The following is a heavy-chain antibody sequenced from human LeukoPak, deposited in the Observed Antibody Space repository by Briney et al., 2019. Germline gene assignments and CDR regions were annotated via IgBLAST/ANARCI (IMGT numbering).Heavy chain of an antibody. CDR1: GGSISSSSYY. J-gene: IGHJ4*02. D-gene: IGHD6-19*01. CDR3: ARLIAVAGRSSIDY. CDR2: IYYGGST. Sequence: PSETLSLTCTVSGGSISSSSYYWGWIRQPPGKGLERIGSIYYGGSTYYNPSLKSRVTISVDTSKNQFSLKLSSVTAADTAVYYCARLIAVAGRSSIDYWGQGTLVTVSS. V-gene: IGHV4-39*07.